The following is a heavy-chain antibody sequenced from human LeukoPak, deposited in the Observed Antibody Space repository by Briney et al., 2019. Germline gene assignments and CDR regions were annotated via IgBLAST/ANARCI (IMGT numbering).Heavy chain of an antibody. CDR2: ISGSGGST. CDR3: AKTYYDILTGYGYYGMDV. J-gene: IGHJ6*02. D-gene: IGHD3-9*01. V-gene: IGHV3-23*01. Sequence: GESLRLSCAASGFTFSSYAMSWVRQAPGKGLEWVSAISGSGGSTYYADSVKGRFTISRDNSKNTLYLQMNSLRAEDTAVYYCAKTYYDILTGYGYYGMDVWGQGTTVTVSS. CDR1: GFTFSSYA.